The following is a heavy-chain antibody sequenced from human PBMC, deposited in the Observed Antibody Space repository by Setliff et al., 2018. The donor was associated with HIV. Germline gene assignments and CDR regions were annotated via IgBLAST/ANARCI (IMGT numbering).Heavy chain of an antibody. J-gene: IGHJ6*03. D-gene: IGHD3-3*01. Sequence: ETLSLTCTVSGGSISSHYWSWIRQPPGKGLEWIGHIYTSGSTNYNPSLKSRVTMSVGTSKNQFSLKLSSVTAADTAVYYCARCYYNFWSGYPLDYMDVWGKGTTVTAP. CDR1: GGSISSHY. CDR3: ARCYYNFWSGYPLDYMDV. CDR2: IYTSGST. V-gene: IGHV4-4*08.